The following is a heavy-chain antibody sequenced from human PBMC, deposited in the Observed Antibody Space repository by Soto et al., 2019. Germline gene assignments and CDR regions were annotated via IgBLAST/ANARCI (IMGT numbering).Heavy chain of an antibody. CDR2: ISAYNGNT. Sequence: ASVKVSCKASGYTFTSYGISWVRQAPGQGLEWMGWISAYNGNTNYAQKLQGRVTMTTDTSTSTAYMELRSLRSDDTAVYYCARDFPGGLFLGGLLPNYCYYYGMDVWGQGTMVTVS. D-gene: IGHD3-3*01. J-gene: IGHJ6*02. V-gene: IGHV1-18*01. CDR3: ARDFPGGLFLGGLLPNYCYYYGMDV. CDR1: GYTFTSYG.